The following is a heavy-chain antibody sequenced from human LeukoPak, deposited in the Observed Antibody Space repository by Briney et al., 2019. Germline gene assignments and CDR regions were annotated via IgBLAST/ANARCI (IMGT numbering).Heavy chain of an antibody. Sequence: GGSLRLPCAASGFTFSSYAMSWVRQAPGKGLEWVSAISGSGGSTYYADSVKGRFTISRDNSKNTLYLQMNSLRLEDTAGYYCAKGAGYSSNWNFDYWGQGTLVTVSS. V-gene: IGHV3-23*01. D-gene: IGHD6-13*01. CDR2: ISGSGGST. CDR1: GFTFSSYA. J-gene: IGHJ4*02. CDR3: AKGAGYSSNWNFDY.